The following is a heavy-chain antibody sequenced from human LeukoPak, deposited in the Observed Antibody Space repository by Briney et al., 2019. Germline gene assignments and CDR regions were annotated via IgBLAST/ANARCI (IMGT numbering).Heavy chain of an antibody. D-gene: IGHD2-2*01. CDR1: GFTFSSYA. Sequence: GGPLRLSCAASGFTFSSYAMSWVRQAPGKGLEWVSAISGSGGSTYYADSVKGRFTISRDNSKNTLYLQMNSLRAEDTAVYYCAKDSNQLPLGAFDFWGQGTMVTVSS. V-gene: IGHV3-23*01. CDR2: ISGSGGST. J-gene: IGHJ3*01. CDR3: AKDSNQLPLGAFDF.